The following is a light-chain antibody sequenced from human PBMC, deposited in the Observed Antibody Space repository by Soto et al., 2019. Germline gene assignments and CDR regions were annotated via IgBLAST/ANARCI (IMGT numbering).Light chain of an antibody. J-gene: IGKJ2*01. CDR1: QSISSY. CDR3: QESYSTPYT. CDR2: GAS. V-gene: IGKV1-39*01. Sequence: DIQMTQSPSSLSASVGDRVTITCRASQSISSYLNWYQQKPGKVPQLLIYGASTLQSGVPSMFSGSGSGTYFTLTISSLQPEDFATYYCQESYSTPYTFGQGTKLEIK.